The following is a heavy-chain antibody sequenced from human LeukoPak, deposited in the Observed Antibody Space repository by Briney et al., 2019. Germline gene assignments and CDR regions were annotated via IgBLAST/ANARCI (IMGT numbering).Heavy chain of an antibody. Sequence: GGSLRLSCAGSGFTFNKAWMSWVRLAPGKGLEWVGRIKNKGDGGTTDYAAPVKGRFTVSRDDSKSTLYLQMNSLKTEDTAVYYCTTSGTPFEYWGQGTLVTVSS. CDR2: IKNKGDGGTT. CDR3: TTSGTPFEY. J-gene: IGHJ4*02. CDR1: GFTFNKAW. D-gene: IGHD3-10*01. V-gene: IGHV3-15*01.